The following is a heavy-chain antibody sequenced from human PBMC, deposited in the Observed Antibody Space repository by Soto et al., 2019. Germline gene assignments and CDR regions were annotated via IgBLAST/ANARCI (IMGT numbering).Heavy chain of an antibody. CDR1: GFTFSSYS. V-gene: IGHV3-21*01. J-gene: IGHJ4*02. Sequence: ESGGGLVKPGGSLRLSCAASGFTFSSYSMNWVRQAPGRGLEWVSSISSSSSYIYYADSVKGRFTISRDNAKNSLYLQMNSLRAEDTAVYYCASPSSDCGGDCYDFDYWGQGTLVTVSS. CDR2: ISSSSSYI. CDR3: ASPSSDCGGDCYDFDY. D-gene: IGHD2-21*02.